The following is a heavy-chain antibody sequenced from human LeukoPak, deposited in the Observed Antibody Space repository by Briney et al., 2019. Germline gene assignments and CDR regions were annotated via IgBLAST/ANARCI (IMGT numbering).Heavy chain of an antibody. CDR1: GFTFSSYV. J-gene: IGHJ4*02. CDR2: ISYDGSNK. V-gene: IGHV3-30*03. CDR3: ARGAVAGTYRFDY. D-gene: IGHD6-19*01. Sequence: GRSLRLSCAASGFTFSSYVIHWVRQAPGKGLEWVAVISYDGSNKYYADSVKGRFTISRDNSKDTLYLQMNSLRAEDTAVYYCARGAVAGTYRFDYWGQGTLVTVSS.